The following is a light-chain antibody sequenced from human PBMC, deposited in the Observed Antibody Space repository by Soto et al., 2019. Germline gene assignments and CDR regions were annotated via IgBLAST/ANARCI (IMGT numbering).Light chain of an antibody. Sequence: PGERATLSCRASQSVSSYLAWYQQKPGQAPRLLIYAASNRATGIPARFSGSGSGTEFTLTISSLQSEDFAVYYCQQYNNWPQTFGQGTKVDIK. CDR1: QSVSSY. CDR3: QQYNNWPQT. V-gene: IGKV3-15*01. J-gene: IGKJ1*01. CDR2: AAS.